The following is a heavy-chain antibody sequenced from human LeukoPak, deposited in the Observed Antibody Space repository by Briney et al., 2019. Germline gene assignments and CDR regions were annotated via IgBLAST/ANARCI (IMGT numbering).Heavy chain of an antibody. J-gene: IGHJ4*02. V-gene: IGHV4-59*01. Sequence: SETLSLTCTVSGGSISSYYWSWIRQPPGKGLEWIGYIYYSGSTNYNPSLKSRVTISVDTSKNQFSLKLSSVTAADTAVYYCARLPYGDYFDYWGQGTLVTVSS. CDR2: IYYSGST. CDR1: GGSISSYY. D-gene: IGHD4-17*01. CDR3: ARLPYGDYFDY.